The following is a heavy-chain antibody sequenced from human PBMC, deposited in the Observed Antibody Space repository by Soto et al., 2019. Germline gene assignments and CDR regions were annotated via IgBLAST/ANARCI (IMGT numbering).Heavy chain of an antibody. CDR2: IYYRGST. CDR1: GGSISSYY. CDR3: ARVIVCYNYYYQYGIDV. V-gene: IGHV4-59*01. D-gene: IGHD2-8*01. J-gene: IGHJ6*02. Sequence: SETLSLTCTVSGGSISSYYWSWIRQPPGKGLEWIGYIYYRGSTNYNPSLKSRVTISVATSKNQFSLKLSSVTATDTAVYYCARVIVCYNYYYQYGIDVWGQAITVTVSS.